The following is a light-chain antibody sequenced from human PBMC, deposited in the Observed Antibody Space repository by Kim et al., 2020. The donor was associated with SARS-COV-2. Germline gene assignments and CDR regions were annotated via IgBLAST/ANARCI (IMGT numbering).Light chain of an antibody. V-gene: IGKV3-20*01. CDR3: QQYGGSPPLT. CDR2: GAS. J-gene: IGKJ4*01. CDR1: TSVDSNY. Sequence: PGDRAALSCRASTSVDSNYLAWYQQKPGQAPRLLSDGASSRAAGIPDRFTGSGSATDFTLTISRLEPEDFAVYFCQQYGGSPPLTFGGGTKVDIK.